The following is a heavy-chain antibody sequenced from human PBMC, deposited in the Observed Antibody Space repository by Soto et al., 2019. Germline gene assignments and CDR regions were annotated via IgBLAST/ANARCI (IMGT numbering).Heavy chain of an antibody. Sequence: QVQLVESGGGVVQPGRSLRLSCAASGFTFSSYAMHWVRQAPGKGLEWVAVISYDGSNKYYADSVKGRFTISRDNSKNTLYLQMNSLRAEDMAVYYCARDGGDIVLVPAAMHGWYFDLWGRGTLVTVSS. J-gene: IGHJ2*01. V-gene: IGHV3-30-3*01. D-gene: IGHD2-2*01. CDR2: ISYDGSNK. CDR1: GFTFSSYA. CDR3: ARDGGDIVLVPAAMHGWYFDL.